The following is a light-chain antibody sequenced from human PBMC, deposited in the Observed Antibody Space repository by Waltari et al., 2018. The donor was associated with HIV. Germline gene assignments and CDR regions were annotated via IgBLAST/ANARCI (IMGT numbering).Light chain of an antibody. Sequence: QSALTQPASVSGSPGQSITISCTGTTSDVGDYHYLSWYQQHPGKAPKLIIYDVSNRPSGVSNRFSGSKSGNTASLTISGLQTEDEADYYCSSYTSSSTRVFGTGTKVTVL. CDR1: TSDVGDYHY. V-gene: IGLV2-14*01. CDR3: SSYTSSSTRV. J-gene: IGLJ1*01. CDR2: DVS.